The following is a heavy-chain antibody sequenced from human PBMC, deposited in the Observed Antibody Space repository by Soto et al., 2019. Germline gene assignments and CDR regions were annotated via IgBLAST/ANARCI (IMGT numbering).Heavy chain of an antibody. J-gene: IGHJ6*02. CDR2: TYYRSKWYN. V-gene: IGHV6-1*01. D-gene: IGHD6-13*01. CDR3: ARDKSHYSSSWYARINYYYYGMDV. Sequence: SQTLSLTCAISGDSVASNSAAWNWIRQSPSRGLEWLGRTYYRSKWYNDYAVSVKSRITINPDTSKNQFSLQLNSVTPEDTAVYYCARDKSHYSSSWYARINYYYYGMDVWGQGTTVTSP. CDR1: GDSVASNSAA.